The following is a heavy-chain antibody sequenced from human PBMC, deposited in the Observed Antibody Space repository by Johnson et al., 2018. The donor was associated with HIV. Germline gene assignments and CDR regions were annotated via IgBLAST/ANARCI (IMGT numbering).Heavy chain of an antibody. CDR3: ARGLPSGGRGAFDI. CDR2: ISYDGSNK. V-gene: IGHV3-30-3*01. J-gene: IGHJ3*02. Sequence: VQLVESGGGVVQPGRSLRLSCAASGFTFSSYAMHWVRQAPGKGLEWVAVISYDGSNKYYADSVKGRFTISRDNSKNTLYLQMNSLRAGDKAVYYCARGLPSGGRGAFDIWGQGTMVTVSS. CDR1: GFTFSSYA. D-gene: IGHD3-16*01.